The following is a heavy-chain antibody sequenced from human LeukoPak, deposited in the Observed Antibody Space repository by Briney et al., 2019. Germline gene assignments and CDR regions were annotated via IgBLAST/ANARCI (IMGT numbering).Heavy chain of an antibody. D-gene: IGHD5-12*01. Sequence: PSETLSLTCTVSGGSISSYYWSWIRQPPGKGLEWIGYIYYSGSTNYNPSLKSRVTISVDTSKNQFSLKLSSVTAADTAVYYCARENSGYDLNNWFDPWGQGTLVTVSS. CDR2: IYYSGST. J-gene: IGHJ5*02. CDR1: GGSISSYY. CDR3: ARENSGYDLNNWFDP. V-gene: IGHV4-59*12.